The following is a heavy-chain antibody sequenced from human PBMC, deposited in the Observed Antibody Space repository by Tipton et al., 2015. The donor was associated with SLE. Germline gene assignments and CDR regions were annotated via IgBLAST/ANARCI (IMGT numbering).Heavy chain of an antibody. J-gene: IGHJ6*03. CDR2: IYTSGST. V-gene: IGHV4-61*09. Sequence: TLSLTCTVSGGSISSGSYYWSWIRQPAGKGLEWIGYIYTSGSTNYNPSLKSRVTISVDTSKNQFSLKLSSVTAADTAVYYCASFPYGYYMDVWGKGTTVTVSS. CDR1: GGSISSGSYY. D-gene: IGHD2-8*01. CDR3: ASFPYGYYMDV.